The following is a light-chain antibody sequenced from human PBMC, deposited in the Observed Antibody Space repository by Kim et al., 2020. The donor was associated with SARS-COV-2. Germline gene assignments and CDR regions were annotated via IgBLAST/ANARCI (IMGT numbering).Light chain of an antibody. Sequence: LSASVGDRVTITCRASQTISTYLNWYHQKPGKAPKLLIYATSNLQNGVPSRFSGSGSGTDFTLTISSLQPEDFAIYYCQQTYGTPTFGQGTKLE. CDR1: QTISTY. J-gene: IGKJ2*01. V-gene: IGKV1-39*01. CDR2: ATS. CDR3: QQTYGTPT.